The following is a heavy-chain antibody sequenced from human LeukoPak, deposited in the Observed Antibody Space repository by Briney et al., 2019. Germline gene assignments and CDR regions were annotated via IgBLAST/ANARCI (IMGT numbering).Heavy chain of an antibody. CDR3: ARDSGSFTQTHWYFDL. Sequence: ASVKVSCKASGGTFSSYAISWVRQAPGQGLEWMGWINPNSGGTNYAQKFQGRVTMTRDTSISTAYMELSRLRSDDTAVYYCARDSGSFTQTHWYFDLWGRGTLVTVSS. J-gene: IGHJ2*01. CDR1: GGTFSSYA. CDR2: INPNSGGT. D-gene: IGHD1-26*01. V-gene: IGHV1-2*02.